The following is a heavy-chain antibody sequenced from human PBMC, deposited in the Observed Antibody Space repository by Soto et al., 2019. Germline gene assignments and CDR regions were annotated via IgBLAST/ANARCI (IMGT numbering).Heavy chain of an antibody. CDR3: AEEGGCNYCYYAMDV. J-gene: IGHJ6*02. CDR2: ISGSGGST. D-gene: IGHD1-1*01. V-gene: IGHV3-23*01. CDR1: GFTFSSYA. Sequence: EVQLLESGGGLVQPGGSLRLSCAASGFTFSSYAMSWVRQAPGKGLEWVSGISGSGGSTYYADSVKGRFTISRDNSQYTRFLQTNCLNGEDTAVYYCAEEGGCNYCYYAMDVWGQGTTVTVSS.